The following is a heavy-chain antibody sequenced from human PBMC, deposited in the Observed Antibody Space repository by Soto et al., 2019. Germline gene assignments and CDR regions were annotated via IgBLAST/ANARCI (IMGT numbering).Heavy chain of an antibody. D-gene: IGHD6-6*01. CDR3: ARGGGSSSLYYYYGMDV. V-gene: IGHV3-30-3*01. CDR1: GFTFSSYA. CDR2: ISYDGSNK. J-gene: IGHJ6*02. Sequence: GGSLRLSCAASGFTFSSYAMHWVRQAPGKGLEWVAVISYDGSNKYYADSVKGRFTISRDNSKNTLYLQMNSLRAEDTAVYYCARGGGSSSLYYYYGMDVWGQGTTVTVSS.